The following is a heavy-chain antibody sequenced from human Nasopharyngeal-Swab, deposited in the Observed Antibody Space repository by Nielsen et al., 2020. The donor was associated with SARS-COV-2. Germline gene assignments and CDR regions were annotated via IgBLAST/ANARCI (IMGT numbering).Heavy chain of an antibody. Sequence: GESLKISCKGSGYSFTSYWIGWVRQMPGKGLEWMGIIYPGDSDTRYSPSFQGQVTISADKSISTAYLQWSSLEASDTAMYYCARVFVVVPAAIGLSGWFDPWGQGTLVTVSS. CDR3: ARVFVVVPAAIGLSGWFDP. CDR2: IYPGDSDT. V-gene: IGHV5-51*01. D-gene: IGHD2-2*01. CDR1: GYSFTSYW. J-gene: IGHJ5*02.